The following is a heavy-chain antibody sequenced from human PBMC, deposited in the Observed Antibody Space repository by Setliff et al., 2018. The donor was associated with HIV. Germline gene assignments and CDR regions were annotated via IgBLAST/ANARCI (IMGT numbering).Heavy chain of an antibody. D-gene: IGHD3-9*01. Sequence: GGSLRLSCAASGFTFSSYSMNWVRQAPGKGLEWISYNGIINGARHYADSMEGRFTISRDDAKNSLYLQMDSLRAEDTAVYYCVRDRDWAFDYWGQGILVTVSS. CDR2: NGIINGAR. CDR3: VRDRDWAFDY. CDR1: GFTFSSYS. V-gene: IGHV3-48*01. J-gene: IGHJ4*02.